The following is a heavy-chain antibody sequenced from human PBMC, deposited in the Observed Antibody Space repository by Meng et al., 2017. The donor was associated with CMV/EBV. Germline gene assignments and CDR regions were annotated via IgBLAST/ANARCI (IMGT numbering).Heavy chain of an antibody. CDR3: ARGNLRREQQLGY. J-gene: IGHJ4*02. CDR1: GYTFTGYY. V-gene: IGHV1-2*02. D-gene: IGHD6-13*01. CDR2: INPNSGGT. Sequence: ASVKVSCKASGYTFTGYYMHWVRQAPGQGLEWMGWINPNSGGTNYAQKFQGRVTMTRDTSISTAYKKLSRLRSDDTAVYYCARGNLRREQQLGYWGQGTLVTVSS.